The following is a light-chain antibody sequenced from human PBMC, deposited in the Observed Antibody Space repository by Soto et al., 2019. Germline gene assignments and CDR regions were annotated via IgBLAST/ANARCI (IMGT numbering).Light chain of an antibody. Sequence: EIVMTQSPATLSVSPGERATLSCRASQSVSGNLAWYQQKPGQAPRLLIYGASTRATGIPARFSGSGSGTEFTLTSSSLQSEDVAVYYCQQYNNWPRTFGQGTKVEIK. V-gene: IGKV3-15*01. CDR2: GAS. CDR1: QSVSGN. CDR3: QQYNNWPRT. J-gene: IGKJ1*01.